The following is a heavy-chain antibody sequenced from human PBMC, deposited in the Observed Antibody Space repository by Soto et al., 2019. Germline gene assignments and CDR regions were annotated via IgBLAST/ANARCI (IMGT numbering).Heavy chain of an antibody. CDR3: ARAGEYYYDSSGISSGWGYYYYGMDV. J-gene: IGHJ6*02. CDR2: IIPIFGTA. D-gene: IGHD3-22*01. V-gene: IGHV1-69*01. CDR1: GGTFSSYA. Sequence: QVQLVQSGAEVKKPGSSVKVSCKASGGTFSSYAISWVRQAPGQGLEWMGGIIPIFGTANYAQKFQGRVTITADESTSTAYMELSSLRSEDTAVYYCARAGEYYYDSSGISSGWGYYYYGMDVCGQGTTVTVSS.